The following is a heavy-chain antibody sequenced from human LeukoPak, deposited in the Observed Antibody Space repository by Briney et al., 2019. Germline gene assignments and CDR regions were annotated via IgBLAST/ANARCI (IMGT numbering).Heavy chain of an antibody. Sequence: ASVKVSCKVSGYTLTELSMHWVRQAPGKGLEWMGGFDPEDGETIYAQKFQGRVTMTEDTSTDTAYMELSSLRSEDTAVYYCARDRWHCRVNCDSVYYFALDVWGQGTTVTVSS. CDR1: GYTLTELS. CDR3: ARDRWHCRVNCDSVYYFALDV. J-gene: IGHJ6*02. CDR2: FDPEDGET. V-gene: IGHV1-24*01. D-gene: IGHD5/OR15-5a*01.